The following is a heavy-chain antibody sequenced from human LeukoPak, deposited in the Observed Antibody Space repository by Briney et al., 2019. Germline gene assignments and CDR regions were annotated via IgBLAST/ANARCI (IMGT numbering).Heavy chain of an antibody. J-gene: IGHJ4*02. D-gene: IGHD3-22*01. CDR1: GFTFSSYA. CDR2: ISYDGSNK. V-gene: IGHV3-30-3*01. CDR3: ASTYYYYDSSGLDY. Sequence: GGSLRLSCAASGFTFSSYAMHWVRQAPGKGLEWVAVISYDGSNKYYADSVKGRFTISRDNSKNTLYLQMNSLRSEDTAVYYCASTYYYYDSSGLDYWGQGTLVTVSS.